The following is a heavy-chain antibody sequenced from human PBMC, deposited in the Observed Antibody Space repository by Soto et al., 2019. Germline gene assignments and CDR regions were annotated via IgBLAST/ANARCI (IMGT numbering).Heavy chain of an antibody. J-gene: IGHJ5*02. CDR3: ARGGERPWGIAAAGTLSWFDP. D-gene: IGHD6-13*01. Sequence: EVQLVESGGGLVQPGGSLRLSCAASGFTFSSYWMSWVRQAPGKGLEWVANIKQDGSEKYYVDSVKGRFTISRDNAKNSLYLQMNSLGAEDTAVYYCARGGERPWGIAAAGTLSWFDPWGQGTLVTVSS. CDR2: IKQDGSEK. CDR1: GFTFSSYW. V-gene: IGHV3-7*04.